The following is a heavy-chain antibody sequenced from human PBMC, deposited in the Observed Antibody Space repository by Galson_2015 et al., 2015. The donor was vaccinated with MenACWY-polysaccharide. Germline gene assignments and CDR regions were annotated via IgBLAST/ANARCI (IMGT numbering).Heavy chain of an antibody. J-gene: IGHJ4*02. CDR1: GFTFSSYA. D-gene: IGHD2-15*01. Sequence: SLRLSCADSGFTFSSYAINWVRQAPGKGLEWVAGISSSGGSTQFAGSVKGRFTLSSDNSKNTVYLQMNSLRAEDTAVYYCAAGYFRYDYWGQGTPVTVSS. CDR3: AAGYFRYDY. CDR2: ISSSGGST. V-gene: IGHV3-23*01.